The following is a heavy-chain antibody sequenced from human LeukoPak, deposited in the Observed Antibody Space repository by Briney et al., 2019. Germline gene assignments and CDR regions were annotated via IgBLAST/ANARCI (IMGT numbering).Heavy chain of an antibody. CDR1: GYTFTGYY. CDR3: ARGIFPGIAAAGFDP. V-gene: IGHV1-2*02. Sequence: ASVKVSCKASGYTFTGYYMHWVGPAPGQGLEWMGWINPNSGGTNYAQKFQGRVTMTRDTSISTAYMELSRLRSDDTAVYYCARGIFPGIAAAGFDPWGQGTLVTVSS. CDR2: INPNSGGT. D-gene: IGHD6-13*01. J-gene: IGHJ5*02.